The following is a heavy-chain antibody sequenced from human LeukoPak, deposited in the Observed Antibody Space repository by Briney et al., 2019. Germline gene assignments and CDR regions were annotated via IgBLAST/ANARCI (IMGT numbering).Heavy chain of an antibody. J-gene: IGHJ3*02. CDR3: ARIRDGYNDAYDI. Sequence: ASVNFSCKASGYTFTNYYIHWVRQAPGQGLEWMGLINPCGDNTDYAQNFQGRVTMTRDTSTSTVYMGLSSLRSEDTAVYYCARIRDGYNDAYDIWGQWTMVTGSS. CDR1: GYTFTNYY. D-gene: IGHD5-24*01. CDR2: INPCGDNT. V-gene: IGHV1-46*01.